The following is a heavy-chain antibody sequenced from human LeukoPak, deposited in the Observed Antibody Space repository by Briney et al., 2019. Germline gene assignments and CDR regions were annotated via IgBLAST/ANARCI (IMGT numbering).Heavy chain of an antibody. CDR3: VSGSIVGATCDY. CDR2: IIPIFGTG. V-gene: IGHV1-69*06. Sequence: ASVRLSCTASVGTFCSYAISWVRRSPGPGLGWLGGIIPIFGTGTYAKKFQGRVTSTAAKSTSTSYMELSSMRSYDTAVYYCVSGSIVGATCDYWGQGTLVTVSS. D-gene: IGHD1-26*01. J-gene: IGHJ4*02. CDR1: VGTFCSYA.